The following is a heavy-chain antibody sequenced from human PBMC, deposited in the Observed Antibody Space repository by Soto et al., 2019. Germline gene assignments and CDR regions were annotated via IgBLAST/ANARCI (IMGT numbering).Heavy chain of an antibody. CDR3: ARRKDCSRYFYGMDV. J-gene: IGHJ6*02. CDR2: VHHTGTS. Sequence: QVALQQWGAGLLKPSQTLSLTCAVYGESFNDYFWTWIRQSPGGGLEWLAEVHHTGTSYYNPSLKSRLAVSVDTSRNQFSLNLTSLTAADTATYYCARRKDCSRYFYGMDVWGQGTTVVVSS. V-gene: IGHV4-34*02. D-gene: IGHD2-21*02. CDR1: GESFNDYF.